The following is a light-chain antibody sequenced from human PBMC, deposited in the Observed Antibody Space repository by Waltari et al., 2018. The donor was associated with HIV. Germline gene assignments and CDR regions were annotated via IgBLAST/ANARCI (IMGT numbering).Light chain of an antibody. Sequence: QSALTQPRSVSGSPGQSVTISCTGTGNDVGHYNYVSWYQQHSGKAPKLMIYDVINRRSEGPCRCSGSYSGNTAFLTVTGLQHDDEVDYYCCTSAGRDGRNCLFGGGTKLTVL. J-gene: IGLJ2*01. CDR1: GNDVGHYNY. CDR3: CTSAGRDGRNCL. CDR2: DVI. V-gene: IGLV2-11*01.